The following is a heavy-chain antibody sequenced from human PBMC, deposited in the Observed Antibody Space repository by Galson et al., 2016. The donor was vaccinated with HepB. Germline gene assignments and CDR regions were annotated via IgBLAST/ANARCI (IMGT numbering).Heavy chain of an antibody. J-gene: IGHJ4*02. Sequence: ETLSLICTVSGDSVTTKYWGWIRQPPGKTLEWIGYIYHSGSVNLSPSLKSRVIMSVDTSKNQFSLKLNSVTAADTAVYYCARRLVGGLGQRVKGDYIDYWGQGILVTVSS. CDR2: IYHSGSV. CDR1: GDSVTTKY. D-gene: IGHD3/OR15-3a*01. V-gene: IGHV4-59*08. CDR3: ARRLVGGLGQRVKGDYIDY.